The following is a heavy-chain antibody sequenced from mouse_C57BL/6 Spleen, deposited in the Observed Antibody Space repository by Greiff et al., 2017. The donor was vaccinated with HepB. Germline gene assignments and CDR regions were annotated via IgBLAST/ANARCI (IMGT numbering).Heavy chain of an antibody. D-gene: IGHD1-1*01. CDR3: ARPLYYGSSYVYYFDY. V-gene: IGHV1-81*01. Sequence: VQLQQSGAELARPGASVKLSCKASGYTFTSYGISWVKQRTGQGLEWIGEIYPRSGNTYYNEKFKGKATLTADKSSSTAYMELRSLTSEDSAVYFCARPLYYGSSYVYYFDYWGQGTTLTVSS. CDR2: IYPRSGNT. J-gene: IGHJ2*01. CDR1: GYTFTSYG.